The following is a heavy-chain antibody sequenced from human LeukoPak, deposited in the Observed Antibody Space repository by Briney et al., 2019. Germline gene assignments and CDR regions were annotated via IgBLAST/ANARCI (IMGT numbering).Heavy chain of an antibody. V-gene: IGHV3-33*01. CDR2: LWSDGSNK. D-gene: IGHD1-20*01. J-gene: IGHJ4*02. CDR3: ARDNFGFDY. Sequence: PGRSLRLSCAASGFTFSSYGMHWVRQAPGKGLEWVAVLWSDGSNKYYADSEKGRFTISRDNSKNTLYLQMNSLRAEDTAVFYCARDNFGFDYWGQGTLVTVSS. CDR1: GFTFSSYG.